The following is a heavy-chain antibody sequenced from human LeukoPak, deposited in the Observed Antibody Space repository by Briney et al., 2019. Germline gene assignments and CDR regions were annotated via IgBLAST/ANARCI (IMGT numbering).Heavy chain of an antibody. V-gene: IGHV1-8*01. J-gene: IGHJ4*02. D-gene: IGHD6-19*01. CDR1: GYTFTTYE. CDR2: INPNLGNT. Sequence: ASVKVSCKTSGYTFTTYEINWVRQAPGQGLEWIGRINPNLGNTDYAQKFQGRVTMTRGTSTSTAYMELSSLRTEDTAVYYCVRVAGSVDCWGQGTLVTVSS. CDR3: VRVAGSVDC.